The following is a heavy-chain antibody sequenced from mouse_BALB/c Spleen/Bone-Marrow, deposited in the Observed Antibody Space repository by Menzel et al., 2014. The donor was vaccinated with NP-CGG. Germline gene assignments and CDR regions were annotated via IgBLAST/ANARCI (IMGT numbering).Heavy chain of an antibody. CDR3: ARAGYDGYPWYFDV. CDR2: ISNLAYSI. J-gene: IGHJ1*01. Sequence: EVKLVESGGGLVQPGGSRKLSCAASGFTFSDYGMAWVRPAPGKGPEWVAFISNLAYSIYYADTVTGRFTISRENAKNTLYLEISSLRSEDSAMYYCARAGYDGYPWYFDVWGAGTTVTVSS. D-gene: IGHD2-3*01. V-gene: IGHV5-15*02. CDR1: GFTFSDYG.